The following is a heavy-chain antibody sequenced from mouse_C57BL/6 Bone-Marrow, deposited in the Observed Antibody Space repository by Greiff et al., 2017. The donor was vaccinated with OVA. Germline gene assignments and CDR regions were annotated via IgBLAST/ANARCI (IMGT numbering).Heavy chain of an antibody. CDR1: GYTFTDYY. J-gene: IGHJ1*03. V-gene: IGHV1-19*01. Sequence: EVQLQQSGPVLVKPGASVKMSCKASGYTFTDYYMNWVKQSHGKSLEWIGVINPYNGGTSYNQKFKGKATLTVDKSSSTAYMELNSLTSEDSAVYYCARWYYGSWWYFDVWGTGTTVTVSS. D-gene: IGHD1-1*01. CDR2: INPYNGGT. CDR3: ARWYYGSWWYFDV.